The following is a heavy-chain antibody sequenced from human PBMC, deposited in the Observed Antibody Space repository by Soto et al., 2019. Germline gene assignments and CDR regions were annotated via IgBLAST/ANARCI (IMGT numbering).Heavy chain of an antibody. Sequence: QVQLVESGGGVVQPGRSLRLSCAASGFTFSSYAMHWVRQAPGKGLEWVAVISYDGSNKYYADSVKGRFTISRDNSKNTLYLQMNSLRAEDTAVYYCARTSILTGQGELDYWGQGTLVTVSS. J-gene: IGHJ4*02. V-gene: IGHV3-30-3*01. CDR3: ARTSILTGQGELDY. CDR2: ISYDGSNK. D-gene: IGHD3-9*01. CDR1: GFTFSSYA.